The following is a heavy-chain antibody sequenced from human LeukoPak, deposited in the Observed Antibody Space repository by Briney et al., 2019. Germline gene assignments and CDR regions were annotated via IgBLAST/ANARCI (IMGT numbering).Heavy chain of an antibody. Sequence: GASVKVSCKASGGTFSSYAISWVRQAPGQGLEWMGRINPNSGGTNYAQKFQGRVTMTRDTSISTAYMELSRLRSDDTAVYYCARDLEYSSSDYYYYGMDVWGQGTTVTVSS. CDR1: GGTFSSYA. CDR2: INPNSGGT. CDR3: ARDLEYSSSDYYYYGMDV. J-gene: IGHJ6*02. V-gene: IGHV1-2*06. D-gene: IGHD6-6*01.